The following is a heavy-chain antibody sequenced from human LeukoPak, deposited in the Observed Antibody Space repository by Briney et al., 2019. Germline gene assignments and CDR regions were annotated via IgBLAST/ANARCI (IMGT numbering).Heavy chain of an antibody. CDR3: ARDLEAGIVVVVAPLGY. V-gene: IGHV1-18*01. Sequence: ASVKVSCKASGYTFTSYGISWVRQAPGQGLEWMGWISAYNGNTNYAQKLQGRVTMTTDTSTSTAYMELRSLRSDDTAVYYCARDLEAGIVVVVAPLGYWGQGTLVTVSS. D-gene: IGHD2-15*01. CDR1: GYTFTSYG. CDR2: ISAYNGNT. J-gene: IGHJ4*02.